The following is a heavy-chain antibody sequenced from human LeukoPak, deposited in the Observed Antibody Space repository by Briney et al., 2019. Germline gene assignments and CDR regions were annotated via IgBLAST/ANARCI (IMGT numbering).Heavy chain of an antibody. D-gene: IGHD2-8*01. V-gene: IGHV3-48*01. CDR1: GFTFSTYS. Sequence: PGGSLRLSCAASGFTFSTYSMNWVRQAPGKGLEWVSYISSSSSTIYYADSVKGRFTISRDSAKNSVDLQMNSLRADDTAVDYCARVGYYWYYMDVWGKGSTVTVSS. CDR2: ISSSSSTI. CDR3: ARVGYYWYYMDV. J-gene: IGHJ6*03.